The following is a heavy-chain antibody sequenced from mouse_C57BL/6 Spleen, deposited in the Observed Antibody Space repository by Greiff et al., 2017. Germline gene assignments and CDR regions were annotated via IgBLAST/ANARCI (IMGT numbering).Heavy chain of an antibody. D-gene: IGHD2-2*01. CDR2: ISSGGSYT. CDR1: GFTFSSYG. J-gene: IGHJ4*01. V-gene: IGHV5-6*01. Sequence: EVMLVESGGDLVKPGGSLKLSCAASGFTFSSYGMSWVRQTPDKRLEWVATISSGGSYTYYPDSVKGRFTISRDNAKNTLYLQMSSLKSEDTAMYYCASMVTTRGNAMDYWGQGTSVTVSS. CDR3: ASMVTTRGNAMDY.